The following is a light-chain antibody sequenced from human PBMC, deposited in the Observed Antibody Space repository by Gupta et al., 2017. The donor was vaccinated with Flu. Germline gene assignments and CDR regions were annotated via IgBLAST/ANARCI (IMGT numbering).Light chain of an antibody. CDR2: GVS. Sequence: ERATLSCRASQRLNRSYLAWYQHKPGQTPRLLIYGVSSRATGIPDRFSGSGSGTDFTLTISRLEPADFAVYYCQQYDGAPDTFGQGTKLEIK. J-gene: IGKJ2*01. CDR3: QQYDGAPDT. CDR1: QRLNRSY. V-gene: IGKV3-20*01.